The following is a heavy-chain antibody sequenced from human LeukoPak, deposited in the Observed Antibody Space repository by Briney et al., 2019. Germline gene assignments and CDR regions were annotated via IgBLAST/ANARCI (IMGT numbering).Heavy chain of an antibody. CDR2: IIPIFGTA. Sequence: SVKVSCKASGGTFSSYAISWVRQAPGQGLEWMGGIIPIFGTANYAQKFQGRVTITADESTSTAYMELSSLRSEDTAVYYCARGDRFGELFAFDYWGQGTLVTVSS. J-gene: IGHJ4*02. V-gene: IGHV1-69*13. CDR3: ARGDRFGELFAFDY. CDR1: GGTFSSYA. D-gene: IGHD3-10*01.